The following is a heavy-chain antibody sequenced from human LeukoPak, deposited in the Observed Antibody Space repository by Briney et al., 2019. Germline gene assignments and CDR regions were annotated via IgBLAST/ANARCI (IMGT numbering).Heavy chain of an antibody. V-gene: IGHV1-3*01. J-gene: IGHJ4*02. CDR3: ARIRVGYDSSGSSGDY. Sequence: ASVKVSCKASGYTFTSYAMNWVRQAPGQRLEWMGWINAGNGNTKYSQKFQGRVTITRDTSASTAYMELSSLRAEDTAVYYCARIRVGYDSSGSSGDYWGQGTLVTVSS. CDR2: INAGNGNT. D-gene: IGHD3-22*01. CDR1: GYTFTSYA.